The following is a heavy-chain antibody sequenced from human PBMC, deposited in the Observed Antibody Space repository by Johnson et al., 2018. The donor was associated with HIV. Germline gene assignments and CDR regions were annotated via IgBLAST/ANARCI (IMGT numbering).Heavy chain of an antibody. CDR3: AKETRDSRSAFDV. CDR2: IYSGGST. J-gene: IGHJ3*01. Sequence: EVQLVESGGGLIQPGGSLRLSCAASGFTVSSNYMSWVRQAPGKGLEWVSVIYSGGSTYYADSVKGRFTISRDNSKNTLYLQMNSLRAEDTAVYYCAKETRDSRSAFDVWGQGTLVTVSS. V-gene: IGHV3-53*01. CDR1: GFTVSSNY. D-gene: IGHD4-11*01.